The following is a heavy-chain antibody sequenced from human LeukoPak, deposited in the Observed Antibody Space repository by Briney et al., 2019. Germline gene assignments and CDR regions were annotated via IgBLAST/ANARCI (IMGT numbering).Heavy chain of an antibody. V-gene: IGHV3-20*04. J-gene: IGHJ4*02. CDR1: GFTFDDYG. CDR3: ARAGRGSYYYDYFDY. CDR2: INWNGGRT. D-gene: IGHD1-26*01. Sequence: PGGSLRLSCAASGFTFDDYGMSWVRQAPGKGLEWVSGINWNGGRTGYADSVKGRFTISRDNAQNSLYLQMNSLRAEDTALYYCARAGRGSYYYDYFDYWGQGTLVTVSS.